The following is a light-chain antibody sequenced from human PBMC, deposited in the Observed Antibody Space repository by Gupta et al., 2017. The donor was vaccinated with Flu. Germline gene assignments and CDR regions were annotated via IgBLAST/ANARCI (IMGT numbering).Light chain of an antibody. J-gene: IGLJ1*01. Sequence: IAMSSSGTSSYVGGYTYVSWYQQHPGKAPKLIIFVVSIRPSGVSDRFSGSKSGNTASLTISGLQAEDEADYYCSSYTSSSTLWVFGTGTKVT. CDR2: VVS. CDR1: SSYVGGYTY. V-gene: IGLV2-14*04. CDR3: SSYTSSSTLWV.